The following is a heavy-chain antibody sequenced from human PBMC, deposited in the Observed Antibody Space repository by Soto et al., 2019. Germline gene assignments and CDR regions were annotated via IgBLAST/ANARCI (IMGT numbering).Heavy chain of an antibody. Sequence: QVQLVQSGAEVKKPGSSVKVSCKASGGTFSSFAISWVRQAPGQGLEWMGGSIPMLGTTKDAQKFQGRVTITADESTSTDCMELSRLRSEDTVVYYFARKLVRGGSYSVALNYVGYWGQGTLVTVSS. CDR1: GGTFSSFA. J-gene: IGHJ4*02. CDR2: SIPMLGTT. V-gene: IGHV1-69*01. D-gene: IGHD1-26*01. CDR3: ARKLVRGGSYSVALNYVGY.